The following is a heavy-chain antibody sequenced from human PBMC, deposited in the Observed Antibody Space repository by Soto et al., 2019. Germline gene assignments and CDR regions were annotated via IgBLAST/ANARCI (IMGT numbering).Heavy chain of an antibody. V-gene: IGHV3-30-3*02. J-gene: IGHJ3*02. CDR3: VKNSLPISYEMRGAFDI. Sequence: GGSPRLSCAASGFTFSSYAMHWVRQAPGKGLEWVAVISYDGSNKYYADSVKGRFTISRDNSKNTLYLQMNSLRAEDTAVYYCVKNSLPISYEMRGAFDIWGQGTIVTV. CDR1: GFTFSSYA. CDR2: ISYDGSNK. D-gene: IGHD5-18*01.